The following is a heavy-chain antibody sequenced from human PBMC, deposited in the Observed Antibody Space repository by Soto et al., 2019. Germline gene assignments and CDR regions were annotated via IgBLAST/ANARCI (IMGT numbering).Heavy chain of an antibody. CDR2: IYYSGNT. V-gene: IGHV4-59*01. Sequence: WTWIRKPPGKGLEWIGYIYYSGNTNYNPPLKSRVTISVDTSKNQFSLNLSSVTPADTAVYYCARGVDRQWADYWGQGTLVTVSS. CDR3: ARGVDRQWADY. D-gene: IGHD6-19*01. J-gene: IGHJ4*02.